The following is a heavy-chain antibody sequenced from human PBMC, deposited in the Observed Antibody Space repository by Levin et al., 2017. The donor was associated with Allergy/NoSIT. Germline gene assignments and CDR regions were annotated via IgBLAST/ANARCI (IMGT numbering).Heavy chain of an antibody. D-gene: IGHD6-6*01. CDR3: ARARVGSSSAVGYYYYGMDV. CDR2: IIPIFGTA. V-gene: IGHV1-69*06. Sequence: KISCQASGGTFSSYAISWVRQAPGQGLEWMGGIIPIFGTANYAQKFQGRVTITADKSTSTAYMELSSLRSEDTAVYYCARARVGSSSAVGYYYYGMDVWGQGTTVTVSS. J-gene: IGHJ6*02. CDR1: GGTFSSYA.